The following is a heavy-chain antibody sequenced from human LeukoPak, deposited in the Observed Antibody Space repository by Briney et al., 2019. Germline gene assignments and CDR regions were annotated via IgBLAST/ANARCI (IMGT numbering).Heavy chain of an antibody. D-gene: IGHD6-19*01. J-gene: IGHJ5*02. CDR2: ISGSGGST. V-gene: IGHV3-23*01. CDR3: AKDRAPGWYNWFDP. Sequence: GGSLRLSCPASGFTFSSYAMSWVRQAPGKGLAWVSAISGSGGSTYYADSVKGRFTISRDNSKNTLYLQMNSLRAEDTAVYYCAKDRAPGWYNWFDPWGQGTLVTVFS. CDR1: GFTFSSYA.